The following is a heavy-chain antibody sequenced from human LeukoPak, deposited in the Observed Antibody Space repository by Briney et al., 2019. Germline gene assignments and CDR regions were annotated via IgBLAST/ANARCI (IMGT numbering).Heavy chain of an antibody. D-gene: IGHD2-8*01. Sequence: GGSLRLSCAASGFTFSNYAMSWVRQAPGKGLEWVSGIRGSGGDTYYADSVKGRFTISRDNSKNTLYLQMNSLRAEDTAVYYCAKDRSCTNNICHGDFDYWGQGTLVTVSS. CDR2: IRGSGGDT. CDR3: AKDRSCTNNICHGDFDY. V-gene: IGHV3-23*01. CDR1: GFTFSNYA. J-gene: IGHJ4*02.